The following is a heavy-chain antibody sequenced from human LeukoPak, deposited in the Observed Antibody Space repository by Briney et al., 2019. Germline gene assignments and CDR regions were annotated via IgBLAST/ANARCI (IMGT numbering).Heavy chain of an antibody. D-gene: IGHD6-13*01. CDR1: GGSISSYY. V-gene: IGHV4-4*07. Sequence: PSETLSLTCTVSGGSISSYYWSWVRQPAGEGLEWIGRIYTSGNTNYNPSLKGRVTMSVDTSKNQFSLNLSAVTAAGTAVYYCARGRGSSWYYFDYWGQGTLVTVSS. CDR2: IYTSGNT. CDR3: ARGRGSSWYYFDY. J-gene: IGHJ4*02.